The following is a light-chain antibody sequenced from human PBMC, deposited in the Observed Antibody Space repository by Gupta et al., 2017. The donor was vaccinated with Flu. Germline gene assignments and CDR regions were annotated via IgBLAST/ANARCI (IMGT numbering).Light chain of an antibody. CDR3: QSYDSSLSTVV. V-gene: IGLV1-40*01. J-gene: IGLJ2*01. Sequence: QSVLTQPPSVSAAPGQTVTISCTGSSSNIGTHYDVHWYQHRPGTTPKLLIYENVNRHSGVPDRFFGSKSGTSASLSITWLQAEDEADYYCQSYDSSLSTVVFGGGTKLTVL. CDR1: SSNIGTHYD. CDR2: ENV.